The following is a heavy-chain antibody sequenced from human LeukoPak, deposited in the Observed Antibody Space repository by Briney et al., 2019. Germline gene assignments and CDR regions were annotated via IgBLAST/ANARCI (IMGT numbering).Heavy chain of an antibody. CDR2: ISGSGGST. J-gene: IGHJ4*02. D-gene: IGHD3-22*01. CDR1: GLTFSNAW. Sequence: GGSLRLSCAASGLTFSNAWMSWVRQAPGKGLEWVSAISGSGGSTYYADSVKGGFTISRDNSKNTLYLQMSSLRAEDTAVYYCAKDNLYYYDSSGYNDYWGQGTLVTVSS. V-gene: IGHV3-23*01. CDR3: AKDNLYYYDSSGYNDY.